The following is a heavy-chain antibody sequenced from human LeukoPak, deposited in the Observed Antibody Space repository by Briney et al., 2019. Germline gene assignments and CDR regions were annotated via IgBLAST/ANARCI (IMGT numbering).Heavy chain of an antibody. V-gene: IGHV3-23*01. J-gene: IGHJ4*02. D-gene: IGHD3-22*01. CDR3: ASVYYYDSSGYRNFDY. CDR2: ISGSGGST. CDR1: GFTFSSYA. Sequence: GGSLRLSCAASGFTFSSYAMSWVRQAPGKGLEGVSAISGSGGSTYYADSVKGRFTISRDNSKNTLYLQMNSLRAEDTAVYYCASVYYYDSSGYRNFDYWGQGTLVTVSS.